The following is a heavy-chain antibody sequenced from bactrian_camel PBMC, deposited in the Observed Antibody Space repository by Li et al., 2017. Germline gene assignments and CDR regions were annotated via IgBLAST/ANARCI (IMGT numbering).Heavy chain of an antibody. Sequence: VQLVESGGGSVQSGGSLNVSCAASGFTASTYCMGWFRQAPGKEREVVAAIGSDGTIGYAEFVRGRFTISQDNAKNTLFLQMNSLKPEDTAVYYCAAAATITSRSQVDFGYWGQGTQVTVS. V-gene: IGHV3S67*01. CDR1: GFTASTYC. D-gene: IGHD2*01. CDR2: IGSDGTI. J-gene: IGHJ6*01. CDR3: AAAATITSRSQVDFGY.